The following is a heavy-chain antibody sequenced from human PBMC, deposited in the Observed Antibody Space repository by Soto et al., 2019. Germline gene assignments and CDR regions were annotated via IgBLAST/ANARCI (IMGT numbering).Heavy chain of an antibody. CDR3: ASYGDYPDY. J-gene: IGHJ4*02. V-gene: IGHV4-39*01. D-gene: IGHD4-17*01. CDR1: GGSISGSSYY. CDR2: IFYSGTT. Sequence: QLQLQESGPGLVKPSETLSLTCTVSGGSISGSSYYWGWIRQPPGKGLEWIGTIFYSGTTSYNPPLKSRVTISVDTSKNQFSLRLTSVTAADTAVYYCASYGDYPDYWGQGTLVTVSS.